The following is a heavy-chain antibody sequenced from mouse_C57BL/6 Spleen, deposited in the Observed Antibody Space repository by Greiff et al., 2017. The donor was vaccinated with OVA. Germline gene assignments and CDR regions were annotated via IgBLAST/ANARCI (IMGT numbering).Heavy chain of an antibody. V-gene: IGHV1-82*01. D-gene: IGHD3-2*02. CDR3: ARTAQATYGAMDY. CDR2: IYPGDGDT. J-gene: IGHJ4*01. Sequence: QVQLKESGPELVKPGASVKISCKASGYAFSSSWMNWVKQRPGKGLEWIGRIYPGDGDTNYNGKFKGKATLTADKSSSTAYMQLSSLTSEDSAVYFCARTAQATYGAMDYWGQGTSVTVSS. CDR1: GYAFSSSW.